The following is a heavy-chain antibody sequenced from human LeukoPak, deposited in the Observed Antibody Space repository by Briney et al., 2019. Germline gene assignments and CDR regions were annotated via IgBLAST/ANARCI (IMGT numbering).Heavy chain of an antibody. CDR2: IISTANGYAT. CDR1: GFTFSGSA. V-gene: IGHV3-73*01. J-gene: IGHJ6*03. CDR3: TTHFWSGYFMGFRNYMDV. D-gene: IGHD3-3*02. Sequence: GGSLRLSCAASGFTFSGSALLWVRQASGKGLEWVARIISTANGYATAYAASVKGRITISRDDSKNTADLQMTSVKTEYTAGYYCTTHFWSGYFMGFRNYMDVWGKGTTVTVSS.